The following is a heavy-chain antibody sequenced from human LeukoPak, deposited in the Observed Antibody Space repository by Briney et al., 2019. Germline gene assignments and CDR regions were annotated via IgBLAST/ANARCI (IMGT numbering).Heavy chain of an antibody. D-gene: IGHD3-10*01. V-gene: IGHV1-69*05. CDR3: ARDEWGSGSPIDY. Sequence: SVKVSCKASGGTFSSYAISWVRQAPGQGLEWMGGIIPIFGTANYAQKFQGRVTMTTDTSTSTAYMELRSLRSDDTAVYYCARDEWGSGSPIDYWGQGTLVTVSA. J-gene: IGHJ4*02. CDR1: GGTFSSYA. CDR2: IIPIFGTA.